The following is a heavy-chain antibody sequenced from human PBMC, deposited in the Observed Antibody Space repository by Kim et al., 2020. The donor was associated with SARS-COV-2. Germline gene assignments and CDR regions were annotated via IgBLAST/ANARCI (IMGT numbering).Heavy chain of an antibody. D-gene: IGHD6-13*01. CDR3: ARSRGIAAAGTVDYYVWTS. V-gene: IGHV1-45*02. J-gene: IGHJ6*02. Sequence: SVKVSCKASGYTFTYRYLHWVRQAPGQALEWMGWITPFNGNTNYAQKFQDRVTITRDRSMSTAYMELSSLRSEDTAMYYCARSRGIAAAGTVDYYVWTSGAKGPRSPSP. CDR1: GYTFTYRY. CDR2: ITPFNGNT.